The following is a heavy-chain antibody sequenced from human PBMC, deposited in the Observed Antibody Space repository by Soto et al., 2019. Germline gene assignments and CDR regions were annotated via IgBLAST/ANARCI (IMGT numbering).Heavy chain of an antibody. CDR3: ARREEWYFDL. V-gene: IGHV4-39*01. J-gene: IGHJ2*01. Sequence: PSETLSLTCTVSGGSISSSSYYWGWIRQPPGKGLEWIGSIYYSGSTYYNPSLKSRVTISVDTSKNQFSLKLSSVTAADTAVYYCARREEWYFDLWGRGTLVTSPQ. CDR2: IYYSGST. D-gene: IGHD1-26*01. CDR1: GGSISSSSYY.